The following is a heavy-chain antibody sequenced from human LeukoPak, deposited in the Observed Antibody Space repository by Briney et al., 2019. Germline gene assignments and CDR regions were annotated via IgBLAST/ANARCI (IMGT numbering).Heavy chain of an antibody. V-gene: IGHV3-20*04. J-gene: IGHJ3*02. CDR2: INWNGGST. D-gene: IGHD6-19*01. CDR3: ARDLGSGWSDAFDI. CDR1: GFTFDDYG. Sequence: GGSLRLSCAASGFTFDDYGMRWVRQAPGKGLEWVSGINWNGGSTGYADSVKGRFTIPRDNAKNSLYLQMNSLRAEDTALYYCARDLGSGWSDAFDIWGQGTMVTVSS.